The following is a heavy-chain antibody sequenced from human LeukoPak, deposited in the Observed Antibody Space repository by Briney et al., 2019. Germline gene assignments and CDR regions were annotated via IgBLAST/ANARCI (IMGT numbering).Heavy chain of an antibody. Sequence: ASVKVSCKASGYTITGYYIHWVRQAPGQGLEWMGRINPNSGGANSAQKFQGRITMTRDTSISTAYMELSSLRSEDTAVYYCARSYDSYDYWGQGTLVTVSS. V-gene: IGHV1-2*06. CDR1: GYTITGYY. D-gene: IGHD3-22*01. CDR3: ARSYDSYDY. J-gene: IGHJ4*02. CDR2: INPNSGGA.